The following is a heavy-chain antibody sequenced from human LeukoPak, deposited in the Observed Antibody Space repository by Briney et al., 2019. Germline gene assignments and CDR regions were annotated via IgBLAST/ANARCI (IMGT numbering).Heavy chain of an antibody. CDR3: AVSTVPYYFDY. V-gene: IGHV3-48*01. Sequence: GGSLRLSCAASGFTFSSYSKNWVRQAPGKGLEWVSYISSSSSTIYYADSVKGRFTISRDNAKNSLYLQMNSLRAEDTAVYYCAVSTVPYYFDYWGQGTLVTVSS. D-gene: IGHD4-17*01. CDR1: GFTFSSYS. J-gene: IGHJ4*02. CDR2: ISSSSSTI.